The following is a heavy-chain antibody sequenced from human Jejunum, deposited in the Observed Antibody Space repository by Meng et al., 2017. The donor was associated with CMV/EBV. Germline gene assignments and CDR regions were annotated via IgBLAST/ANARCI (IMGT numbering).Heavy chain of an antibody. CDR1: GFTFSTYW. CDR2: ITTDGTT. J-gene: IGHJ4*02. V-gene: IGHV3-74*01. Sequence: EGKLVGAGGGLVQPVGSLRLSCAASGFTFSTYWMHWVRQEPGKGLLWVPRITTDGTTNYADSVKGRFSISRDNAKNTLYLQMNSLRAEDTGVYYCTGLDYWGQGTLVTVSS. CDR3: TGLDY.